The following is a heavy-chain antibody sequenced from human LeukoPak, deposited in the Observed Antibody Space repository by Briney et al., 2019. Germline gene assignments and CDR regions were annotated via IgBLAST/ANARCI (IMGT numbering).Heavy chain of an antibody. D-gene: IGHD2-15*01. CDR1: GYTFTDYN. J-gene: IGHJ6*03. CDR3: ARDWDQLVPSKGGPPRYFYFMDV. V-gene: IGHV1-2*07. CDR2: IDPNRGGT. Sequence: ASVKVSCKTSGYTFTDYNMRWVRQAPGQGPEWMGWIDPNRGGTNYAHRFQDRVTITRDTSISTVYMELNNLRSDDTAVYYCARDWDQLVPSKGGPPRYFYFMDVWGKGTSVIVSS.